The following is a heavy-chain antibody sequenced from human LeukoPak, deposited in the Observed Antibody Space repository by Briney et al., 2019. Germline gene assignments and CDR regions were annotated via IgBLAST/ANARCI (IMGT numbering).Heavy chain of an antibody. CDR2: INHSGST. CDR1: GGSFSGYY. V-gene: IGHV4-34*01. CDR3: ARGPEFDP. J-gene: IGHJ5*02. Sequence: PSETLSLTCAVYGGSFSGYYWSWIRQPPGKGLEWIGEINHSGSTNYNPPLKSRVTISVDTSKNQFSLKLSSVTAADTAVYYCARGPEFDPWGQGTLVTVSS.